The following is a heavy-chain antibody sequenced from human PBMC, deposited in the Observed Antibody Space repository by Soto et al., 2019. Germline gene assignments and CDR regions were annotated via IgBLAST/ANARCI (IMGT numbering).Heavy chain of an antibody. J-gene: IGHJ4*02. V-gene: IGHV4-31*03. CDR3: ARDGSGSSYAGFDY. D-gene: IGHD1-26*01. CDR1: GGSISSGGYY. CDR2: SYYSGST. Sequence: QVQLQESGPGLVKPSQPLSLTCTVSGGSISSGGYYWRWIRQHPGKGLEWIGYSYYSGSTYYNPSLKSRVTISVDTSKNQCSLKLSSVTAADTAVYYCARDGSGSSYAGFDYWGQGTLVTVSS.